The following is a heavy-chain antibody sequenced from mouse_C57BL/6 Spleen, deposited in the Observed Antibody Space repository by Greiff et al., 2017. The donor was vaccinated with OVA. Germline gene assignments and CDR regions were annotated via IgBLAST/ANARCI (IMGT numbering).Heavy chain of an antibody. CDR1: GFTFSDYG. J-gene: IGHJ2*01. CDR2: ISSGSSTI. Sequence: EVHLVESGGGLVKPGGSLKLSCAASGFTFSDYGMHWVRQAPEKGLEWVAYISSGSSTIYYADTVKGRFTISRDNAKNTLFLQMTSLRSEDTAMYYCATTDYYGSSYHFDYWGQGTTLTVSS. D-gene: IGHD1-1*01. V-gene: IGHV5-17*01. CDR3: ATTDYYGSSYHFDY.